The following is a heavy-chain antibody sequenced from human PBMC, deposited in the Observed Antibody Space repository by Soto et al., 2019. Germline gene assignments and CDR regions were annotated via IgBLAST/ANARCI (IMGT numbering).Heavy chain of an antibody. CDR3: ARDQSSTAITSTQFDP. CDR1: GFRFSSHA. V-gene: IGHV3-30-3*01. J-gene: IGHJ5*02. D-gene: IGHD1-20*01. CDR2: ISYDGGTK. Sequence: LRLSCAASGFRFSSHALEWVRQAPGKGLEWVAVISYDGGTKFYADSVKGRFTISGDNSKNTLYLEMDNLRPEDTAVYHCARDQSSTAITSTQFDPCGQRTLVTVSS.